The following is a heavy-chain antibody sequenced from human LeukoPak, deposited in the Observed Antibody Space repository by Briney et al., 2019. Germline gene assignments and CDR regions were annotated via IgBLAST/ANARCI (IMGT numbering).Heavy chain of an antibody. V-gene: IGHV1-2*02. J-gene: IGHJ4*02. CDR2: INPNNGDT. Sequence: GASVKVSCKAYGYTFSGYYMHWVRQAPGQGLEWMGWINPNNGDTKYEQRFQGRVTMTRDTSISTAYMELTRLRSDDTAVYYCAVWKGYVDFWSGPFDYWGQGTLVTVSS. CDR1: GYTFSGYY. D-gene: IGHD3-3*01. CDR3: AVWKGYVDFWSGPFDY.